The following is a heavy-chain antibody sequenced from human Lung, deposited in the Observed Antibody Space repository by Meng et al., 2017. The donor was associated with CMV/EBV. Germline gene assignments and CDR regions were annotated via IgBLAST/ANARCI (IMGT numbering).Heavy chain of an antibody. CDR1: GGSLNGYY. V-gene: IGHV4-34*01. Sequence: SETLSLTCAVYGGSLNGYYWSWIRQPPGKGLEWIAEINYSGTTNYSPSLKSRVTISLHSSKNQFSLNLNSVTAADTAVYYCARAYCSSTSCPEGYWGQGPLVTVSS. CDR3: ARAYCSSTSCPEGY. D-gene: IGHD2-2*01. J-gene: IGHJ4*02. CDR2: INYSGTT.